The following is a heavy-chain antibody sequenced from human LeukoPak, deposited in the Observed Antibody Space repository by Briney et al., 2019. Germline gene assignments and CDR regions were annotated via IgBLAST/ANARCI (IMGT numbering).Heavy chain of an antibody. CDR1: GGSFSGYY. Sequence: SETLSLTCAVYGGSFSGYYWSWIRQPPGKGLEWIGEIKHSGSTNYNPSLKSRVTISVDTSKNQFSLKLSSVTAADTAVYYCARDAGVGATKRHFDYWGQGTLVTVS. CDR3: ARDAGVGATKRHFDY. D-gene: IGHD1-26*01. CDR2: IKHSGST. V-gene: IGHV4-34*01. J-gene: IGHJ4*02.